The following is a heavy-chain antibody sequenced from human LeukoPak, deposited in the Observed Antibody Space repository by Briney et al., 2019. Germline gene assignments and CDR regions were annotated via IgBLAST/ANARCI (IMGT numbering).Heavy chain of an antibody. CDR1: GYTFTSYY. J-gene: IGHJ4*02. D-gene: IGHD1-26*01. CDR3: ARDWARCSGSYSYDEYYFDY. CDR2: INPSGGST. Sequence: ASVKVSCKASGYTFTSYYMHWVRQAPGQGLEWMGIINPSGGSTSYAQKFQGRVTMTRDTSTSTVYMELSSLRSEDTAVYYCARDWARCSGSYSYDEYYFDYWGQGTLVTVSS. V-gene: IGHV1-46*01.